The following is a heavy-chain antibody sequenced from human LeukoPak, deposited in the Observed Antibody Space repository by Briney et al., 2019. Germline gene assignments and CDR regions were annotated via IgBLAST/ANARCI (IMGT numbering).Heavy chain of an antibody. Sequence: PGGSLRLSCAASGFTFSSHGMTWVRQAPGKGLDWISAVSGSGGRTYYADSVKGRFTISRDNSKNILFLQMNSLKAEDTAVYYCAKDGGYAYGYNGFDIWGQGTMVTVSS. CDR1: GFTFSSHG. CDR2: VSGSGGRT. D-gene: IGHD5-18*01. V-gene: IGHV3-23*01. J-gene: IGHJ3*02. CDR3: AKDGGYAYGYNGFDI.